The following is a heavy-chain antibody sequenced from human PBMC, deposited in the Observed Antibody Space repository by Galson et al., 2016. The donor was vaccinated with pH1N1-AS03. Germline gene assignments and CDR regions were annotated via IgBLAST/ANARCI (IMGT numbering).Heavy chain of an antibody. CDR3: ARDILTGDYYGMDV. D-gene: IGHD2-21*01. J-gene: IGHJ6*02. V-gene: IGHV3-48*03. CDR1: GFTFNYHG. Sequence: SLRLSCAASGFTFNYHGMNWVRQAPGKGLECIAYISGSGRIIFYADSVKGRFTISRDNAKNSPSLQMNTLRAEDTAVYYCARDILTGDYYGMDVWGQGTTVTVS. CDR2: ISGSGRII.